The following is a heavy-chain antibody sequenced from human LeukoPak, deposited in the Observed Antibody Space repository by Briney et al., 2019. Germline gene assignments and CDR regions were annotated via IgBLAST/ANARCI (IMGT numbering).Heavy chain of an antibody. Sequence: PGGSLRLSCAASGFTFSSYAMHWVRQAPGKGLEWVSGINWNADSTGYADSVKGRFTISKDNAKNSLFLQMNSLRAEDTAMYYCARAILSDPKYYGMDVWGQGTTVTVSS. J-gene: IGHJ6*02. CDR1: GFTFSSYA. V-gene: IGHV3-20*04. D-gene: IGHD3-9*01. CDR3: ARAILSDPKYYGMDV. CDR2: INWNADST.